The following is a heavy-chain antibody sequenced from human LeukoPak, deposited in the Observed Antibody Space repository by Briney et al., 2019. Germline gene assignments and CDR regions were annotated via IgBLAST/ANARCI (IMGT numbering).Heavy chain of an antibody. CDR2: ISSTSAYI. D-gene: IGHD2-8*02. Sequence: GGSLRLSCAASGFTFSSYWMTWVRQAPGKGLEWVSSISSTSAYIHYADSVKGRFTISRDNVDNVVYLEMNSLGAEDTATYYCARVAVSGPTGWFDSWGQGTLVIVSS. V-gene: IGHV3-21*01. J-gene: IGHJ5*01. CDR3: ARVAVSGPTGWFDS. CDR1: GFTFSSYW.